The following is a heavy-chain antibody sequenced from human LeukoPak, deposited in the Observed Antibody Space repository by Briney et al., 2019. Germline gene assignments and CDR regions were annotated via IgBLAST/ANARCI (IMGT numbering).Heavy chain of an antibody. CDR2: IYPGDSDT. J-gene: IGHJ4*02. D-gene: IGHD6-19*01. V-gene: IGHV5-51*01. Sequence: GEALKISWKGSRYTLTSYWIGWVRQIPGKGPEWLVIIYPGDSDTRYSRSFQGQVTIPADQSISTSFPQRASLKGRDTGRYYCACGATGWSYFDYWGQGTLVTVSS. CDR1: RYTLTSYW. CDR3: ACGATGWSYFDY.